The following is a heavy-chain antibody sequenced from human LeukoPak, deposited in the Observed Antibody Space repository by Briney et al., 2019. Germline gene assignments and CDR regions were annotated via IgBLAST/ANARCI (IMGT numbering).Heavy chain of an antibody. CDR1: GFTFSSYA. CDR3: AKPFLGSCDYYGMDV. D-gene: IGHD1-26*01. CDR2: ISGSGGST. Sequence: GGSLRLSCAASGFTFSSYAMSWVRQAPGKGLEWVSAISGSGGSTYYADAVKGRFTISRDNSKNTLYLQMNSLRAEDTAVYYCAKPFLGSCDYYGMDVWGQGTTVTVSS. J-gene: IGHJ6*02. V-gene: IGHV3-23*01.